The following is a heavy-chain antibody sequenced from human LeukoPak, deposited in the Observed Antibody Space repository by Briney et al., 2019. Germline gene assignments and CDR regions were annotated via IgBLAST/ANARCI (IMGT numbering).Heavy chain of an antibody. J-gene: IGHJ4*02. CDR1: GFTFSSYS. CDR3: ARGDSSGWSRVRYFDY. CDR2: ISSSSSYI. V-gene: IGHV3-21*01. D-gene: IGHD6-19*01. Sequence: PGGSLRLSCAASGFTFSSYSMNWVRQAPGKGLEWVSSISSSSSYIYCADSVKGRFTISRDNAKNSLYLQMNSLRAEDTAVYYCARGDSSGWSRVRYFDYWGQGTLVTVSS.